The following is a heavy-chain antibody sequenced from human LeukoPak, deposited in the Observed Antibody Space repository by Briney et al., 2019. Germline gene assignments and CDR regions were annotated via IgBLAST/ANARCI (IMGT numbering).Heavy chain of an antibody. V-gene: IGHV3-23*01. CDR3: AKVMVAATPHSDY. D-gene: IGHD2-15*01. Sequence: GGSLRLSCAASGFTFSNAWMSWVRQAPGKGLEWVSAISGSGGSTYYADSVKGRFTISRDNSKNTLYLQMNSLRAEDTAVYYCAKVMVAATPHSDYWGQGTLVTVSS. J-gene: IGHJ4*02. CDR2: ISGSGGST. CDR1: GFTFSNAW.